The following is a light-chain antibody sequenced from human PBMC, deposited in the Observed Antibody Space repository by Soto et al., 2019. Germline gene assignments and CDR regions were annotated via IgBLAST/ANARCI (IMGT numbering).Light chain of an antibody. CDR3: QQRSIWVT. CDR2: DAS. CDR1: QSVSNY. Sequence: EIVLTQSPATLSLSPGERATLSCRASQSVSNYVAWYQQNPGQAPRLLIYDASRRATGIPARFSGSGSGTDFTLTISSLETEDSAVYYCQQRSIWVTFGGGTRVEIK. V-gene: IGKV3-11*01. J-gene: IGKJ4*01.